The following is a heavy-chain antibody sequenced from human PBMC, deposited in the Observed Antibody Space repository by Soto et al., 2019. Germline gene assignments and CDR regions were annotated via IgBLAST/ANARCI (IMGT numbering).Heavy chain of an antibody. Sequence: GSLRLSCAASGFTFSSYEMNWVRQAPGKGLEWVSYISSSGSTIYYADSVKGRFTISRDNAKNSLYLQMNSLRAEDTAVYYCARARTYSSSSGTYYYYYGMDVWGQGTTVTVSS. D-gene: IGHD6-6*01. J-gene: IGHJ6*02. CDR3: ARARTYSSSSGTYYYYYGMDV. CDR2: ISSSGSTI. CDR1: GFTFSSYE. V-gene: IGHV3-48*03.